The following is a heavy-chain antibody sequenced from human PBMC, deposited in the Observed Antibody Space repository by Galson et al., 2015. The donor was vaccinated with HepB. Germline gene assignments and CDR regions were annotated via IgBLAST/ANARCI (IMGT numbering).Heavy chain of an antibody. CDR3: ARDPGPTVTTSYFDY. CDR2: INPNSGGT. D-gene: IGHD4-17*01. Sequence: SVKVSCKASGYTFTGYYMHWVRQAPGQGLEWMGWINPNSGGTNDAQKFQGWVTMTRDTSISTAYMELSRLRSDDTAVYYCARDPGPTVTTSYFDYWGQGTLVTVSS. J-gene: IGHJ4*02. V-gene: IGHV1-2*04. CDR1: GYTFTGYY.